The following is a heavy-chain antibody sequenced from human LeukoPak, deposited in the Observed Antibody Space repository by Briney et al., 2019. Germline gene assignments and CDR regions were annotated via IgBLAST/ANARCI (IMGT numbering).Heavy chain of an antibody. D-gene: IGHD5-12*01. Sequence: ASVKVSCKASGYTFTSYGISWVRQAPGQGLEWMGWISAYNGNTNYAQKLQGRVTMTTDTSTSTAYMELRSLRSDDTAVYYCARVLKGYSGYEYYFDYWGQGTLVTVSS. J-gene: IGHJ4*02. CDR3: ARVLKGYSGYEYYFDY. V-gene: IGHV1-18*01. CDR1: GYTFTSYG. CDR2: ISAYNGNT.